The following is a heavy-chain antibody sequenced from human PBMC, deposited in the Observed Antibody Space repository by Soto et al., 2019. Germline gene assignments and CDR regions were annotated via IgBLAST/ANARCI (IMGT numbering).Heavy chain of an antibody. V-gene: IGHV3-72*01. D-gene: IGHD2-21*02. CDR1: GFTFSDHY. CDR3: VSDVVVTLINAFDI. CDR2: TRNKANSYTT. J-gene: IGHJ3*02. Sequence: EVQLVESGGGLVQPGGSLSLSCAASGFTFSDHYMDWVRQAPGKGLELVGRTRNKANSYTTEYGASVKGRFTISREDSQNSLYLQMNSLKTEDTAVYYCVSDVVVTLINAFDILGQGTMVTVSS.